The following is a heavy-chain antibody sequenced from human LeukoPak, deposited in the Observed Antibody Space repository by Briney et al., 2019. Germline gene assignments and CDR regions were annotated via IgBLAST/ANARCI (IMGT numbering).Heavy chain of an antibody. Sequence: ASVKVSCKASGYTFTGYYMHWVRQAPGQGLEWMGWINPNSGGTYYAQKFQGRVTMTRDTSISTAYMELSRLRSDDTAVYYCARGIGVAIFGVEWFDHWGQGTLVTVSS. CDR2: INPNSGGT. J-gene: IGHJ5*02. D-gene: IGHD3-3*01. CDR1: GYTFTGYY. V-gene: IGHV1-2*02. CDR3: ARGIGVAIFGVEWFDH.